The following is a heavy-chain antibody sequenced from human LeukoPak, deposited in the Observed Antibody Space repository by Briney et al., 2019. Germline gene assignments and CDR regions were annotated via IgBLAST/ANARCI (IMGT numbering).Heavy chain of an antibody. Sequence: SETLSLTCTVSGGSISSSSYYWGWIRQPPGKGPEWIGSIYYSGSTYYNPSLKSRVTISVDTSKNQFSLKLSSVTAADTAVYYCARLLRRPYDILTGPHFDYWGQGTLVTVSS. CDR1: GGSISSSSYY. CDR2: IYYSGST. V-gene: IGHV4-39*07. D-gene: IGHD3-9*01. CDR3: ARLLRRPYDILTGPHFDY. J-gene: IGHJ4*02.